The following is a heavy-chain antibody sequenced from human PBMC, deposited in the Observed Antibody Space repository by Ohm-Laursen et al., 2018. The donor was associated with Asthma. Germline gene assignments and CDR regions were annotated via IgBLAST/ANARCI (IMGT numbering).Heavy chain of an antibody. CDR3: AKDLGGSFEYFVY. J-gene: IGHJ4*02. CDR2: ISGSGGST. V-gene: IGHV3-23*01. CDR1: GFTFSSYA. Sequence: SLRLSCAASGFTFSSYAMSWVRQAPGKGLEWVSAISGSGGSTYYADSVKGRFTISRDNSKNTLYLQMNSLRAEDTAVYHCAKDLGGSFEYFVYWGQGTLVTVSS.